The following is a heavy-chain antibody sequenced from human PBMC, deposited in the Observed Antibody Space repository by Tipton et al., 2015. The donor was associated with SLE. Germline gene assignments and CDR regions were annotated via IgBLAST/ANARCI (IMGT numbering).Heavy chain of an antibody. CDR3: ARHFVAGALGYFYY. J-gene: IGHJ4*02. CDR1: GFTFSSYA. V-gene: IGHV3-23*01. Sequence: SLRLSCAASGFTFSSYAMSWVRQAPGKGLEWVSAISGSGGSTYYADSVKGRFTISRDNAKNTLYLQMNSLRAEDAAVYYCARHFVAGALGYFYYWGQGTLVTVSS. D-gene: IGHD6-13*01. CDR2: ISGSGGST.